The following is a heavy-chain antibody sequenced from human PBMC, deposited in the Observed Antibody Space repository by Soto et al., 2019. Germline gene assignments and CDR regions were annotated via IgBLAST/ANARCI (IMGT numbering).Heavy chain of an antibody. CDR3: AGSMYYYGMDV. D-gene: IGHD3-10*01. CDR1: GFTFSDYY. J-gene: IGHJ6*02. V-gene: IGHV3-11*06. Sequence: GGFLRLSCAASGFTFSDYYMSWIRQAPGKGLEWVSYISSSSSYTNYADSVKGRFTISRDNAKNSLYLQMNSLRAEDTAVYYCAGSMYYYGMDVWGQGTTVTVSS. CDR2: ISSSSSYT.